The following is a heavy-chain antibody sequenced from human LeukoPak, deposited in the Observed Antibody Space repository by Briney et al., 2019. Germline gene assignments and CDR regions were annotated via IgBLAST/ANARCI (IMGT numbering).Heavy chain of an antibody. CDR2: IWYDGSNK. V-gene: IGHV3-33*01. CDR1: GFTFSSYG. D-gene: IGHD4-17*01. CDR3: ERNSIDYGGYVPYYYYMDV. J-gene: IGHJ6*03. Sequence: GGSLRLSCAASGFTFSSYGMHWVRQAPGKGLEWVAVIWYDGSNKYYADSVKGRFTISRDNSKNTLYLQMNSLRAEDTAVYYCERNSIDYGGYVPYYYYMDVWGKGTTVTVSS.